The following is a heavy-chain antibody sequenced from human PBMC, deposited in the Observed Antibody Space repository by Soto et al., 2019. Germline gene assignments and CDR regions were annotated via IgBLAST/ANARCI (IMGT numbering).Heavy chain of an antibody. D-gene: IGHD5-12*01. J-gene: IGHJ4*02. CDR1: GFTFSSSA. CDR3: ARDGDGIVATINVFDY. Sequence: XXSLRLSCAACGFTFSSSAMHGFRQAPGKGLEWVEVISYDGRNKYYTDSVKGRFTISRDNAKNSLYLQMNSLRAEDTAVYYCARDGDGIVATINVFDYWGQGTLVTVSS. V-gene: IGHV3-30*04. CDR2: ISYDGRNK.